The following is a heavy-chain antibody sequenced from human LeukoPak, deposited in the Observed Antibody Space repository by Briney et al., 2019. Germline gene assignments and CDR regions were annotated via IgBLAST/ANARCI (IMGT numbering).Heavy chain of an antibody. V-gene: IGHV3-33*01. J-gene: IGHJ4*01. CDR1: GFIFSHHG. Sequence: GSLRLSCAASGFIFSHHGMHWVRQAPGKGLEWVAVIWSDATNRFYADSVKGRCTISRDNSQNTVFLQMTSLRVKDTAIYYCARDAQRGFDYSNSLKNWGHGTLVTVSS. D-gene: IGHD4-11*01. CDR2: IWSDATNR. CDR3: ARDAQRGFDYSNSLKN.